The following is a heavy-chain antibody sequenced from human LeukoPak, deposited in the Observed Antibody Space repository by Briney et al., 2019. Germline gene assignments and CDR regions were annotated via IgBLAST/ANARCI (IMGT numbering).Heavy chain of an antibody. Sequence: PGGSLGLSCAASGFTFSSYAMSWVRQAPGKGLEWVSVISGGADSAYYADSVRGRFTISRDNSRNTLSLQMNSLRVDDTAVYYCANGLMTTFENWGQGTLVIVSS. CDR2: ISGGADSA. CDR3: ANGLMTTFEN. CDR1: GFTFSSYA. D-gene: IGHD4-11*01. J-gene: IGHJ4*02. V-gene: IGHV3-23*01.